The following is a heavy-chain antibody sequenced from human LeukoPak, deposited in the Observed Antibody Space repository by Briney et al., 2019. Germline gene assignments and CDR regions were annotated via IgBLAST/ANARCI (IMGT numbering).Heavy chain of an antibody. CDR3: ARSGGGGDYFDY. V-gene: IGHV3-7*04. Sequence: GGSLRLSCAASGFTFTSYWMNCVRQAPGKGLEWVANIKQDGSDKYYVDSVKGRFTISRDNAKNSLYLQMNSLRAEDTALYYCARSGGGGDYFDYWGQGTLVTVSS. CDR1: GFTFTSYW. D-gene: IGHD3-10*01. J-gene: IGHJ4*02. CDR2: IKQDGSDK.